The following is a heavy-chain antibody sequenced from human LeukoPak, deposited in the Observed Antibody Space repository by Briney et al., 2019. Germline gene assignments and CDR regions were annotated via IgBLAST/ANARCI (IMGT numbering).Heavy chain of an antibody. Sequence: GSLRLSCAASRFTFSGSWMTWVRQAPGKGPAWVANINQDGGVKGYLDSVQGRFTISRDNAKNSLYLQMNSLRAEDTAIDFCARDRAYTTFDYWGQGTLVTVSS. D-gene: IGHD2-2*02. CDR2: INQDGGVK. V-gene: IGHV3-7*01. CDR1: RFTFSGSW. J-gene: IGHJ4*02. CDR3: ARDRAYTTFDY.